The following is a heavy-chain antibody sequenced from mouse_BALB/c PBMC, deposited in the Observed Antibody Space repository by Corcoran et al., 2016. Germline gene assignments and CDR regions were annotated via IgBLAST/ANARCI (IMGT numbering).Heavy chain of an antibody. D-gene: IGHD1-1*01. Sequence: QIQLVQSGPELKKPGETVKISCKASGYTFTNYGMNWVKQAPGKGLKWMGWINIYSREPTYADDFKGRFAFSLEISASTAYLQINNLKNEDTATYFCAITTEVADYYAMDYWGQGTSVTVSS. CDR2: INIYSREP. J-gene: IGHJ4*01. CDR1: GYTFTNYG. CDR3: AITTEVADYYAMDY. V-gene: IGHV9-3-1*01.